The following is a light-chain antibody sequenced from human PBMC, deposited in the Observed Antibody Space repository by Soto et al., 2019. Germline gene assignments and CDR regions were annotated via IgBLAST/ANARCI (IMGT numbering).Light chain of an antibody. Sequence: QSALTQPASVSGSPGQSITISCTGTSSDVGGYNFVSWYQQHPGKAPKLMIYDVSNRPSGVSNRFSGSKSGNTASLTISGLQAEDEADYYCCSYTNSSPIFGGGTKLTVL. CDR1: SSDVGGYNF. V-gene: IGLV2-14*01. CDR2: DVS. CDR3: CSYTNSSPI. J-gene: IGLJ2*01.